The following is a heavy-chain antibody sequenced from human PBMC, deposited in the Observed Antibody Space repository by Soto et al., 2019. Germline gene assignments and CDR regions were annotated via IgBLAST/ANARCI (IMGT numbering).Heavy chain of an antibody. D-gene: IGHD3-10*01. Sequence: EVQLVESGGGLVQPGRSLRLSCAASGFTFDDYAMHWVRQAPGKGLEWVSGISWNSGSIGYADSVKGRFTISRDNAKNSLYXXXXXXXXXXXXXXXXXXXXXXXXYRPLSGFDYWGQGTLVTVSS. J-gene: IGHJ4*02. CDR3: XXXXXXXXYRPLSGFDY. CDR1: GFTFDDYA. CDR2: ISWNSGSI. V-gene: IGHV3-9*01.